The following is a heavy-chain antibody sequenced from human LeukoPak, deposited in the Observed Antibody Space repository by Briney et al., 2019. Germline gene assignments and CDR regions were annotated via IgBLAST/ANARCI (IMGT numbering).Heavy chain of an antibody. Sequence: PGGFLRLSCTASGFTFGDYAMSWVRQAPGKGLEWVGFIRSKAYGGTTEYAASVKGRFTISRDDSKSIAYLQMNSLKTEDTAVYYCTRVEDSSSPFDYWGQGTLVTLSS. D-gene: IGHD6-6*01. CDR2: IRSKAYGGTT. J-gene: IGHJ4*02. V-gene: IGHV3-49*04. CDR1: GFTFGDYA. CDR3: TRVEDSSSPFDY.